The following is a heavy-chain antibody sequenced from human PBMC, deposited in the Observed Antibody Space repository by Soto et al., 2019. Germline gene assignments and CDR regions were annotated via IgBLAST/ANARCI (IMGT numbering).Heavy chain of an antibody. J-gene: IGHJ4*02. CDR2: INHSGST. D-gene: IGHD6-6*01. CDR3: ARGRGGSSSSGSGPFDY. Sequence: SLTCAVYWGSFSGYYWSRISKTTGKGLEWIGEINHSGSTNYNPSLKSRVTISVDTSKSQFSLKLSSVTAADTAVYYCARGRGGSSSSGSGPFDYWGQGTLVTVSS. CDR1: WGSFSGYY. V-gene: IGHV4-34*01.